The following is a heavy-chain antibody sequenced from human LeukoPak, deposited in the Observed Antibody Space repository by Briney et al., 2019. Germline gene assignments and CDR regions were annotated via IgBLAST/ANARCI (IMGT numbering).Heavy chain of an antibody. Sequence: GGSLRLSCAASGFTFTIYGMSWVRQAPGKGLVWVSRIKSDGSTNYADSVKGRFTISRDNAKNTVSLQMNSLRAEDTGVYYCARAPSEIGGYYPEYFRHWGQGTLVTVSS. CDR2: IKSDGST. D-gene: IGHD3-22*01. CDR3: ARAPSEIGGYYPEYFRH. J-gene: IGHJ1*01. CDR1: GFTFTIYG. V-gene: IGHV3-74*01.